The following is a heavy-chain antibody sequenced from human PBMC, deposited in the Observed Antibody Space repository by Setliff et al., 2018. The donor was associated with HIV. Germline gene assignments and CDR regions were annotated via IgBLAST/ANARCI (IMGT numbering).Heavy chain of an antibody. CDR1: GGSLSGYY. CDR3: ARNPHYFDRSGYYSWFYFDY. Sequence: PSETLSLTCAVYGGSLSGYYWNWVRQPPGKRLEWIGEINDGGITYYSPSLENRASLSVDRSKTQFSLTLTSVTAADTGVYYCARNPHYFDRSGYYSWFYFDYWGQGTLVTVSS. J-gene: IGHJ4*02. CDR2: INDGGIT. V-gene: IGHV4-34*10. D-gene: IGHD3-22*01.